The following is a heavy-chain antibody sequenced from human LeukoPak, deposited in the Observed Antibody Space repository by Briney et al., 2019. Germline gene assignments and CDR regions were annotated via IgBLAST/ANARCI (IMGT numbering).Heavy chain of an antibody. J-gene: IGHJ5*02. D-gene: IGHD3-3*01. V-gene: IGHV4-34*01. CDR2: INHSGST. CDR3: ARKSGYRHLNWFDP. CDR1: GGSFSGYY. Sequence: SETLSLTCAVYGGSFSGYYWSWIRQPPGKGLEWIGEINHSGSTNYNPSLKSRVTISVDTSKNQFSLKLSSVTAADTAVYYCARKSGYRHLNWFDPWGQGTLATVSS.